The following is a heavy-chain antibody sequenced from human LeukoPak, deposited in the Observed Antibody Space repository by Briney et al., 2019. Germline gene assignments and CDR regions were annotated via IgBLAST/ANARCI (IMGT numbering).Heavy chain of an antibody. V-gene: IGHV3-7*05. Sequence: GGSLRLSCAASGFTFSDYSMSWGRQAPGKGLEWVATIKEDGSEKYYVDSVKGRFTITRDNAKNSLYLQMNSLRAEDTAVYYCATEFYGSFDHWGQGTLVTVSS. CDR3: ATEFYGSFDH. J-gene: IGHJ4*02. CDR1: GFTFSDYS. D-gene: IGHD3-10*01. CDR2: IKEDGSEK.